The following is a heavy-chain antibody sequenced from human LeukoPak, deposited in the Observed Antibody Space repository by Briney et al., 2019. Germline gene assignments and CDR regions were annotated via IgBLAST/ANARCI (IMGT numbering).Heavy chain of an antibody. CDR2: IYYSGST. V-gene: IGHV4-59*01. J-gene: IGHJ4*02. Sequence: SETLSLTCTVSGGSISSYYWSWVRQPPGKGLEWIGYIYYSGSTNYNPSLTSRVTISVDTSKKQFSLKLSSVTAADTAVYYCARGYGDPDYWGQGTLVTVSS. CDR1: GGSISSYY. D-gene: IGHD4-17*01. CDR3: ARGYGDPDY.